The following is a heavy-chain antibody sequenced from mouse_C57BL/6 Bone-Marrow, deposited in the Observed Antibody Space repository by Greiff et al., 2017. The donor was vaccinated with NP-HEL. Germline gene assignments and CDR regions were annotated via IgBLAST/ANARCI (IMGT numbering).Heavy chain of an antibody. V-gene: IGHV2-6*01. J-gene: IGHJ4*01. CDR1: GFSLTSYG. CDR3: ARECYYYGTDAMDY. CDR2: IWGVGST. D-gene: IGHD1-1*01. Sequence: QVQLQQSGPGLVAPSQSLSITCTVSGFSLTSYGVDWVRQSPGKGLEWLGVIWGVGSTNYYSANISRLSISNDKSKSQVFLKMNSLQTDDTAMYYCARECYYYGTDAMDYWGQGTSVTVSS.